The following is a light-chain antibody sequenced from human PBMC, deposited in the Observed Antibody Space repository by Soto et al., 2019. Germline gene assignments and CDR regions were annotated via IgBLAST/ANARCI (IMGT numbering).Light chain of an antibody. CDR2: KAS. CDR1: QSINKW. CDR3: QQYSDYSRT. Sequence: DLQMTQSPSALSASVGDRVTITCRASQSINKWMAWYQLKPGKAPHLLIYKASSLQSGVPSRFSGSGSGTEFNLTISRLQTDDFATYLCQQYSDYSRTFGQGTKLDIK. J-gene: IGKJ1*01. V-gene: IGKV1-5*03.